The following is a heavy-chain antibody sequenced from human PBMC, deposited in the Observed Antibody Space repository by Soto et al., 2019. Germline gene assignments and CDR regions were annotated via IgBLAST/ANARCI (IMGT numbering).Heavy chain of an antibody. CDR3: AREAAAYNWFDP. CDR1: GGSISSGGYY. CDR2: IYYSGST. Sequence: QVQLQESGPGLVKPSQTLSLTCTVSGGSISSGGYYWSWIRQHPGKGLEWIGYIYYSGSTYYNPSLKSRVTLSVDTSKNQFSLNLSSVTAADTAVYYCAREAAAYNWFDPWGQGTLVTVSS. V-gene: IGHV4-31*03. J-gene: IGHJ5*02.